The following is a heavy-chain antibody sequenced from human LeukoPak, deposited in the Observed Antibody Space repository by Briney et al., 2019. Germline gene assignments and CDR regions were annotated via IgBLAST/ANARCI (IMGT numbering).Heavy chain of an antibody. D-gene: IGHD1-26*01. Sequence: ASVKVSCKXSGYTFADYFIHWVRQAPGQGLEWMGRINANSGGTEYEQKFQGRVTMTRDTSISTAYVEVNWLISDDTAIYYCARDVSSTSNWEFDYWGQGTLVTVS. CDR1: GYTFADYF. CDR2: INANSGGT. CDR3: ARDVSSTSNWEFDY. J-gene: IGHJ4*02. V-gene: IGHV1-2*06.